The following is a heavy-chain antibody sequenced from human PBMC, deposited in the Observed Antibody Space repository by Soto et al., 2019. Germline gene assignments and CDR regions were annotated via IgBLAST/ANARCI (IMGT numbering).Heavy chain of an antibody. V-gene: IGHV3-21*01. Sequence: LRLSCAASGFTFSSYSMNWVRQAPGKGLEWVSSISSSSSYIYYADSVKGRFTISRDNAKNSLYLQMNSLRAEDTAVYYCAREEIAVAGIYYYYYGMDVWGQGTTVTVSS. CDR3: AREEIAVAGIYYYYYGMDV. CDR2: ISSSSSYI. J-gene: IGHJ6*02. CDR1: GFTFSSYS. D-gene: IGHD6-19*01.